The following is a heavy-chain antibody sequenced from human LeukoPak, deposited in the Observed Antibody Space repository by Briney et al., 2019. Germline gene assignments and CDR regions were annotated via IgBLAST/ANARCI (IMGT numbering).Heavy chain of an antibody. CDR3: ARDSRRDYYDSSGPYGAFDY. V-gene: IGHV1-69*05. D-gene: IGHD3-22*01. CDR2: ITPIFGTA. Sequence: SVKVSCKASGGTFSSYAISWVRQAPGRGLEWMGRITPIFGTANYAQKFQGRVTITTDELTSTAYMELRSLRSEDTAVYYCARDSRRDYYDSSGPYGAFDYWGQGTLVTVSS. J-gene: IGHJ4*02. CDR1: GGTFSSYA.